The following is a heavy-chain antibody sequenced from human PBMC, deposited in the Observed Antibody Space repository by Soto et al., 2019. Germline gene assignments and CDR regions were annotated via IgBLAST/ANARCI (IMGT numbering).Heavy chain of an antibody. CDR3: AKALYYYDGGGYYPHWYFDL. V-gene: IGHV3-30*18. Sequence: QVQLVASGGGVVQPGRSLRLSCAASGFTFSSYGMHWVRQAPGKGLEWVAVISYDGSNKYYADSVKGRFTISRDNSKNTLYLQMNSLSAEDTAVYYCAKALYYYDGGGYYPHWYFDLWGRGSLVTVSS. CDR2: ISYDGSNK. J-gene: IGHJ2*01. CDR1: GFTFSSYG. D-gene: IGHD3-22*01.